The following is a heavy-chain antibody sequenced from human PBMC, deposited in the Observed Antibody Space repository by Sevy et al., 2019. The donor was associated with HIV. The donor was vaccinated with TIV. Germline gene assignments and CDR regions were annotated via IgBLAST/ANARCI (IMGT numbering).Heavy chain of an antibody. D-gene: IGHD1-1*01. CDR2: ISYEGSNI. V-gene: IGHV3-30*18. CDR1: ALTFTRYA. CDR3: AKDLHPPGPVRGTNFDY. J-gene: IGHJ4*02. Sequence: GGSLRLSCAASALTFTRYAFHWVRQAPGKGPEWLGVISYEGSNIYYGPSVKGRFTISRDNSKNTLYLQMNDMRTDDTAGYDGAKDLHPPGPVRGTNFDYWGRGTLVTVSS.